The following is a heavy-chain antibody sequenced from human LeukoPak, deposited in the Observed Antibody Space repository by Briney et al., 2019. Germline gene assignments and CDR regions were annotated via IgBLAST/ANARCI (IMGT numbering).Heavy chain of an antibody. CDR2: INHSGST. V-gene: IGHV4-34*01. CDR3: ARGRGYGSGSYYTDY. J-gene: IGHJ4*02. D-gene: IGHD3-10*01. CDR1: GGSFSGYY. Sequence: PSETLSLTCAVYGGSFSGYYWSWIRQPPGKGLEWLGEINHSGSTNYNPSLKSRVTISVDTSKNQFSLKLSSVTAADTAVYYCARGRGYGSGSYYTDYWGQGTLVTVSS.